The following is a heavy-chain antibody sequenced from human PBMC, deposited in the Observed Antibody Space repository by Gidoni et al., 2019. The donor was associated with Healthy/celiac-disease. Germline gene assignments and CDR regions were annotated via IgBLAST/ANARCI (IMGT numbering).Heavy chain of an antibody. CDR3: ARDFGSSSGDNY. Sequence: QEQLVQSGAEVMKPGASVTVSCMASGSTFSSYDINWVRQATGQGLGWKGWMNPNSENTGDAQKFQGRVTMTRHTTINTTYTELSSLGSEDTAVYYCARDFGSSSGDNYWGQGTLVTVSS. CDR1: GSTFSSYD. J-gene: IGHJ4*02. V-gene: IGHV1-8*01. D-gene: IGHD6-6*01. CDR2: MNPNSENT.